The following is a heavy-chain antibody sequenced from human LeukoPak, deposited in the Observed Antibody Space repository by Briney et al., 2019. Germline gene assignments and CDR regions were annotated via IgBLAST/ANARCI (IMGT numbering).Heavy chain of an antibody. V-gene: IGHV4-39*01. J-gene: IGHJ5*02. CDR2: IYYSGSA. D-gene: IGHD3-16*01. CDR1: GGSISSSSYY. Sequence: SETLSLTCTVSGGSISSSSYYWGWIRQPPGKGLEWIGSIYYSGSAYYNPSLKSRVTISVDTSKNQFSLKLSSVTAADTAVYYCARHSKVSKLGGYNWFDPWGQGTLVTVSS. CDR3: ARHSKVSKLGGYNWFDP.